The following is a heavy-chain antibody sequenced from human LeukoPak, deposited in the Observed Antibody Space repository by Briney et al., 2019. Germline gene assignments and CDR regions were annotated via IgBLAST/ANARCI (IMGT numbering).Heavy chain of an antibody. V-gene: IGHV3-30*02. Sequence: PGGSLRLSCAASGFSFSSYAMHWVRQAPGKGLEWVAFIRYDGSNKYYADSVKGRFTISRDNSKNTLYLQMNSLRAEDTAVYYCAKDAPYYDSSGTHIDYWGQGTLVTVSS. CDR1: GFSFSSYA. CDR3: AKDAPYYDSSGTHIDY. D-gene: IGHD3-22*01. CDR2: IRYDGSNK. J-gene: IGHJ4*02.